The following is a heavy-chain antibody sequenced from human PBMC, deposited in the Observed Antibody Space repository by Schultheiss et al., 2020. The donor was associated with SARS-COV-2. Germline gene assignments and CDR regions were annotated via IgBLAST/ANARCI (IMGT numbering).Heavy chain of an antibody. CDR3: ARDLGYSSSYNNYYYYYGMDV. Sequence: GESLKISCAASGFIFSSYVMYWVRQAPGKGLEYVSAISSNGGSTYYANSVKGRFTISRDNSKNTLYLQMNSLRAEDTAVYYCARDLGYSSSYNNYYYYYGMDVWGQGTTVTVSS. D-gene: IGHD6-13*01. J-gene: IGHJ6*02. CDR2: ISSNGGST. CDR1: GFIFSSYV. V-gene: IGHV3-64*01.